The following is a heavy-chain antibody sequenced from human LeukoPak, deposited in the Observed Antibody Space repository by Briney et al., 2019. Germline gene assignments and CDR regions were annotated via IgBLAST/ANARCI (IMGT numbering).Heavy chain of an antibody. CDR3: ARALSHCLDY. D-gene: IGHD3-16*01. Sequence: GGSLRLSCVVSGFNFSNYWMNWVRQAPGKGLEWVTNIKHDGSEKYYVDSVKGRFSISRDNAKKSLYLQMNSLRAEDTAVYYCARALSHCLDYWGQGTLVTVSS. J-gene: IGHJ4*02. CDR1: GFNFSNYW. CDR2: IKHDGSEK. V-gene: IGHV3-7*01.